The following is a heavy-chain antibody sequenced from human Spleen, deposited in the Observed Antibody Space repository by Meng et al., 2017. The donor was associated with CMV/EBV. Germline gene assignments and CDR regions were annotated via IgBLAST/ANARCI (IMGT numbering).Heavy chain of an antibody. CDR2: IYYSGST. Sequence: QVPLQGSGPGLVKPSETLSLTCTVSGGSISSYYWSWIRQPAGKGLEWIGSIYYSGSTYYNPSLKSRVTISVDTSKNQFSLKLSSVTAADTAVYYCARDWKRIQGGWFDPWGQGTLVTVSS. V-gene: IGHV4-4*07. J-gene: IGHJ5*02. D-gene: IGHD5-18*01. CDR3: ARDWKRIQGGWFDP. CDR1: GGSISSYY.